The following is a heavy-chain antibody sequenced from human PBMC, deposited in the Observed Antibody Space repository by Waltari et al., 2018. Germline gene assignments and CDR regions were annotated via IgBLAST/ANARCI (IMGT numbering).Heavy chain of an antibody. V-gene: IGHV4-59*11. Sequence: QVHLQESGPGQVKPSETLSLTCDVSRGSIRSHYWSWIRRPPGKGLDGIGYIYYNGATNYNPSLMSRVTISVDTAKNQFSLKLSSVTAADTAVYYCARDRVVPADEPDYYGLDVWGQGTTVTVSS. CDR2: IYYNGAT. CDR3: ARDRVVPADEPDYYGLDV. J-gene: IGHJ6*02. D-gene: IGHD2-2*01. CDR1: RGSIRSHY.